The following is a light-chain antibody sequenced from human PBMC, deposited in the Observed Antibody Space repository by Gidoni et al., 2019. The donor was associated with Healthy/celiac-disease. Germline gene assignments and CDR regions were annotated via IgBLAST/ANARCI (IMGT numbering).Light chain of an antibody. Sequence: ELVLPQPPATLSLSPGERATLSCRASQSVSSYLAWYKQKPGQAPSLLIYDASNRATGIPARFSGSGSGTDFTLTISSLEPEDFAVYFYQQRNNWPPSWTFGQGTKVEIK. V-gene: IGKV3-11*01. J-gene: IGKJ1*01. CDR1: QSVSSY. CDR2: DAS. CDR3: QQRNNWPPSWT.